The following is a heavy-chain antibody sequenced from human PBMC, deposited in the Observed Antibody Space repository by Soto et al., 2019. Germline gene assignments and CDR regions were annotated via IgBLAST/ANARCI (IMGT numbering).Heavy chain of an antibody. CDR2: ISGSGGST. CDR3: AKGGYCSGGSCYPGKGFDY. D-gene: IGHD2-15*01. V-gene: IGHV3-23*01. J-gene: IGHJ4*02. CDR1: GFTFSSYA. Sequence: GGSLRLSCAASGFTFSSYAMSWVRQAPGKGLEWVSAISGSGGSTYYADSVKGRFTISRDNSKNTLYLQMNSLRAEDTAVYYCAKGGYCSGGSCYPGKGFDYWGQGTLVTVSS.